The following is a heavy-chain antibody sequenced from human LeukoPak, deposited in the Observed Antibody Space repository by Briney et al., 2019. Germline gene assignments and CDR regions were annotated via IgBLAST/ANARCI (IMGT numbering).Heavy chain of an antibody. J-gene: IGHJ3*02. Sequence: GGSLRLSCAASGFTFSSYSMSWVRQAPGKGLEWVSSISSSSSYIYYADSVKGRFTISRDNAKNSLYLQMNSLRAEDTAVYYCAKPILWFGDNAFDIWGQGTMVTVSS. CDR2: ISSSSSYI. CDR3: AKPILWFGDNAFDI. V-gene: IGHV3-21*04. D-gene: IGHD3-10*01. CDR1: GFTFSSYS.